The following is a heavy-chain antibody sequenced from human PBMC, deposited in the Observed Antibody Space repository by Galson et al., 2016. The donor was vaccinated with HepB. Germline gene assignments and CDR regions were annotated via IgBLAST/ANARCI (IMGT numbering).Heavy chain of an antibody. J-gene: IGHJ3*02. D-gene: IGHD6-6*01. CDR1: GGSISCTSCYY. CDR3: ARPHYTSSSGNTHAFDI. V-gene: IGHV4-39*07. Sequence: SETLSLTCTVSGGSISCTSCYYWGWIRQPPGKGLEWIGSISYTGSANYAPSLESRVTISLDTSKNQFSLKLTSVTAADTAVYYCARPHYTSSSGNTHAFDIWGQGTMVIVSS. CDR2: ISYTGSA.